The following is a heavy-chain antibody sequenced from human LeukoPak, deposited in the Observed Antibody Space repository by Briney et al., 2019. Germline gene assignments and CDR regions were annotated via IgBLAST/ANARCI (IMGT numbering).Heavy chain of an antibody. V-gene: IGHV4-34*01. CDR3: ARCLADSVVVPAAPGRRVRLDP. CDR1: GGSFSGYY. Sequence: PSETLSLTCAVYGGSFSGYYWSWIRQPPGKGLDWIGEINHSASTNYNPSLKSRVTISVDTSKNQFSLKLSSVTAADTAVYYCARCLADSVVVPAAPGRRVRLDPWGQGTLVTVSS. CDR2: INHSAST. J-gene: IGHJ5*02. D-gene: IGHD2-2*01.